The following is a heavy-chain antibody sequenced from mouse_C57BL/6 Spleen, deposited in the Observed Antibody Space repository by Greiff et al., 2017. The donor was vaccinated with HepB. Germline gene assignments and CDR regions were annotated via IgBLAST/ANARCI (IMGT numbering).Heavy chain of an antibody. CDR2: IHPNSGST. CDR3: ARSGTLPAWFAY. CDR1: GYTFTSYW. J-gene: IGHJ3*01. V-gene: IGHV1-64*01. Sequence: QVQLQQPGAELVKPGASVKLSCKASGYTFTSYWMHWVKQRPGQGLEWIGMIHPNSGSTNYNEKFKSKATLTVDKSSSKAYMQLSSLTSEDSAVYYCARSGTLPAWFAYWGQGTLVTVSA. D-gene: IGHD2-1*01.